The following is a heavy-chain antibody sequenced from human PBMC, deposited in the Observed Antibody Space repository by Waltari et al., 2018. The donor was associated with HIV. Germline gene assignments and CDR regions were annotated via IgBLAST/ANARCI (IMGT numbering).Heavy chain of an antibody. Sequence: QVHLVQSGAEVKKPGASVKVSCKASGYSFTDYYVHWVRQAPGQGLEWMGRINPNTGATNYAQKFQGRVSMTRDTSISTAYMEVTRLRSADTALYYCARGGRWSVGYYFDYWGRGTLVTVSS. J-gene: IGHJ4*02. D-gene: IGHD3-16*01. V-gene: IGHV1-2*02. CDR1: GYSFTDYY. CDR2: INPNTGAT. CDR3: ARGGRWSVGYYFDY.